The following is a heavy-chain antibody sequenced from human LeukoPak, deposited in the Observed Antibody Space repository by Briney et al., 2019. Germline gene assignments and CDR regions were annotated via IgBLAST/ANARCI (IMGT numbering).Heavy chain of an antibody. CDR1: GFPFSGYA. Sequence: GGSLRLSCAASGFPFSGYAMSWVRQAPGKGLEWVSAISGSGGSTYYADSVKGRFTISRDNSKTTLYLQMNSLRAEDTAVYYCAKESSGYSTDHFDPWGQGTLVTVSS. D-gene: IGHD3-3*01. J-gene: IGHJ5*02. CDR2: ISGSGGST. V-gene: IGHV3-23*01. CDR3: AKESSGYSTDHFDP.